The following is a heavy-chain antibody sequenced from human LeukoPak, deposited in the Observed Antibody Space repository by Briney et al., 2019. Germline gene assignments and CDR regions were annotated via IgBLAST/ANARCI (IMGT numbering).Heavy chain of an antibody. J-gene: IGHJ4*02. CDR2: MYYSGST. D-gene: IGHD5-12*01. CDR3: ASALSGYGYFDY. V-gene: IGHV4-39*01. CDR1: GGSIRSSYYY. Sequence: SETLSLTCTVSGGSIRSSYYYWGWIRQPPGKGLEWIGSMYYSGSTYHNPSLKSRVTISVDTSKNQFSLKLSSVTAADTAVYYCASALSGYGYFDYWGQGTLVTVSS.